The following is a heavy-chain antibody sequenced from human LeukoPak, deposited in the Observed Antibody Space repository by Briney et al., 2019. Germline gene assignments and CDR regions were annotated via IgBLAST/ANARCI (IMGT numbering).Heavy chain of an antibody. D-gene: IGHD5-18*01. CDR2: ISSSGRNI. CDR3: ARDLVQLWSKDF. V-gene: IGHV3-48*03. J-gene: IGHJ4*02. CDR1: GFTVSSNY. Sequence: KPGGSLRLSCAASGFTVSSNYPSWVRQAPGKGLEWVSYISSSGRNIYYADSVKGRFTISRDNAKNSLYLQMNSLRAEDTAVYYCARDLVQLWSKDFWGQGTLVTVSS.